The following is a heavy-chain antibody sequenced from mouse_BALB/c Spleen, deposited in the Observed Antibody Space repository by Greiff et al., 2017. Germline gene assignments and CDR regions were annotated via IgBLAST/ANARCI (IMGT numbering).Heavy chain of an antibody. CDR3: ARDLYDGYYEAWFAY. Sequence: EVKLMESGGGLVKPGGSLKLSCAASGFTFSDYYMYWVRQTPEKRLEWVATISDGGSYTYYPDSVKGRFTISRDNAKNNLYLQMSSLKSEDTAMYYCARDLYDGYYEAWFAYWGQGTLVTVSA. CDR2: ISDGGSYT. V-gene: IGHV5-4*02. CDR1: GFTFSDYY. D-gene: IGHD2-3*01. J-gene: IGHJ3*01.